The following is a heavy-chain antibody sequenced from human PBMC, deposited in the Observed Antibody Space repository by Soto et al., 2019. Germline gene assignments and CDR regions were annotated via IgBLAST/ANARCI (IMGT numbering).Heavy chain of an antibody. V-gene: IGHV4-39*01. Sequence: SETLSLTCTVPGGSISSSSYYWGWIRQPPGKGLEWIGSIYYSGSTYYNPSLKSRVTISVDTSKNQFSLKLSSVTAADTAVYYCARNSGCTNGVCYSRLYYYYGMDVWGQGTTVTAP. D-gene: IGHD2-8*01. CDR1: GGSISSSSYY. CDR3: ARNSGCTNGVCYSRLYYYYGMDV. CDR2: IYYSGST. J-gene: IGHJ6*02.